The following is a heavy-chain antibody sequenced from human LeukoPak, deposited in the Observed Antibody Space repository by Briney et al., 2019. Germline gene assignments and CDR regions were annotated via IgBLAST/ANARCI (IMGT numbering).Heavy chain of an antibody. Sequence: ASVKVSCKASGYTFTGYYMQWVRQAPGQGLEWMGWINPNSGGTNYAQKFQGRVTMTRDTSISTAYMELSRLRSDGTAVYYCARVRWYSRLFDYWGQGTLVTVSS. J-gene: IGHJ4*02. CDR2: INPNSGGT. V-gene: IGHV1-2*02. D-gene: IGHD5-24*01. CDR1: GYTFTGYY. CDR3: ARVRWYSRLFDY.